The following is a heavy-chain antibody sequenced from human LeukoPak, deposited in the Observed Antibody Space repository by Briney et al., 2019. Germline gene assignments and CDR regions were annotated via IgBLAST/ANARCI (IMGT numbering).Heavy chain of an antibody. J-gene: IGHJ4*02. V-gene: IGHV4-4*07. Sequence: SETLSLTCTVSGGSFDIHYWSWIRQPAGKGLEWIGRIYTSGSTNYNPSLKSRVTMSEDTSKNQFSLKLSSVTAADTAVYYCARDDDSSGYYSLYWGQGTLVTVSS. CDR1: GGSFDIHY. CDR2: IYTSGST. D-gene: IGHD3-22*01. CDR3: ARDDDSSGYYSLY.